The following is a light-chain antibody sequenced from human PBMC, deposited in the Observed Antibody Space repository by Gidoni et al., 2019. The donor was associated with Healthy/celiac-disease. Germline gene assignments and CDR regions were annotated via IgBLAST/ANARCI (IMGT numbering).Light chain of an antibody. V-gene: IGKV1-39*01. CDR1: QSISIY. Sequence: DIQMTQSPSYLSASVGDRVTITCRASQSISIYLNWYQQKPGKAPMLLIYAESSLQSGVPSSFSGSGSGTDFTLTISSLQPEDFATYYCQQCYSTPLTFGGGTKVEIK. CDR3: QQCYSTPLT. CDR2: AES. J-gene: IGKJ4*01.